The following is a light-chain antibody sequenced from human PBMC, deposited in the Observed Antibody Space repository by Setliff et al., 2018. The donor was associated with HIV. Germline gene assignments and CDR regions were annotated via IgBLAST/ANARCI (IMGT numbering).Light chain of an antibody. V-gene: IGLV2-14*03. CDR1: SSDVGGYNY. Sequence: QSALTQPASVSGSPGQSITISCTGTSSDVGGYNYVSWYQQHPGKAPKLMIYDVTNRPSGVSNRFSGSNSGNTASLTISGLQAEDAADYYCSSYTSNNSGVFGTGTKVTVL. J-gene: IGLJ1*01. CDR2: DVT. CDR3: SSYTSNNSGV.